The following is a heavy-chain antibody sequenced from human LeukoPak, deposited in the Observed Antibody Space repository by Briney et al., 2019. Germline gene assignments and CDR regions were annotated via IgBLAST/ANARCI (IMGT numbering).Heavy chain of an antibody. CDR3: ARTPSHYYRHV. CDR1: GFTFSSYW. CDR2: ISGSGGST. J-gene: IGHJ6*03. V-gene: IGHV3-23*01. Sequence: GGSLTLSCAASGFTFSSYWMTWVRQAPGEGLEWVSAISGSGGSTYYADSVKGRFTISRDNSKNTLYLQMNSLGAEDTAVYYCARTPSHYYRHVWRKGTTVTVSS.